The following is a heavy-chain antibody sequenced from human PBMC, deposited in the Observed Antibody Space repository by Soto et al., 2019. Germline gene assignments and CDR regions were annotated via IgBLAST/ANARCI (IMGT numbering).Heavy chain of an antibody. Sequence: ASVKVSCKASGYTFTSYAMHWVRQAPGQGLEWMGWINPNSGGTNYAQKFQGWVTMTRDTSISTAYMELSRLRSDDTAVYYCARVGIAAADTNYYYGMDVWGQGTTVTVSS. D-gene: IGHD6-13*01. V-gene: IGHV1-2*04. CDR3: ARVGIAAADTNYYYGMDV. J-gene: IGHJ6*02. CDR1: GYTFTSYA. CDR2: INPNSGGT.